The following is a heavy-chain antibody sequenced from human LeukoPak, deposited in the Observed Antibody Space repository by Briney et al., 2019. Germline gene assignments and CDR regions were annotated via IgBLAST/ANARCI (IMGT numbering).Heavy chain of an antibody. CDR1: GXSFSGYY. CDR3: AREGPRYCSGGSCPNNIDY. Sequence: SETLSLTCAVYGXSFSGYYWSWIRQPPGKGLEWIGEINHSGSTNYNPSLKSRVTISVDTSKNQFSLKLSSVTAADTAVYYCAREGPRYCSGGSCPNNIDYWGQGTLVTVSS. CDR2: INHSGST. J-gene: IGHJ4*02. D-gene: IGHD2-15*01. V-gene: IGHV4-34*01.